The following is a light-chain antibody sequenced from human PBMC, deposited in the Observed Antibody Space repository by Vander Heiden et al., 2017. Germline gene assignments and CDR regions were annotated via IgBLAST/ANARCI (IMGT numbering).Light chain of an antibody. CDR2: DAS. CDR3: QQYGNSPLT. V-gene: IGKV3-20*01. CDR1: QSVSGSY. Sequence: VLTQTPGTLSLSPGERATLSCRASQSVSGSYVAWYQHKRGQAPRLLISDASNRATGTPDRFSGGGSGTEFTLTISRLEPEDFAVYFCQQYGNSPLTFGGGTEVEIK. J-gene: IGKJ4*02.